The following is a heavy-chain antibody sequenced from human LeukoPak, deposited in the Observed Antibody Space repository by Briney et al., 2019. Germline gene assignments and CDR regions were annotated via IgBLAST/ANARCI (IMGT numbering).Heavy chain of an antibody. CDR2: INPNSGGT. J-gene: IGHJ4*02. V-gene: IGHV1-2*02. Sequence: SVKVSCKASGYTFTGYYMHWVRQAPGQGLEWMGWINPNSGGTNYAQKFQGRVTMTRDTPLTTAYMELSRLRSDDTAVYYCARERSGSPDYWGQGTLVTVSS. D-gene: IGHD3-10*01. CDR1: GYTFTGYY. CDR3: ARERSGSPDY.